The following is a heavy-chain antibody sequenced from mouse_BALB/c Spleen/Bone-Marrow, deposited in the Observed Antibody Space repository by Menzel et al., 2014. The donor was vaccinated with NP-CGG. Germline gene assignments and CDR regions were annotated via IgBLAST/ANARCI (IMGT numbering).Heavy chain of an antibody. D-gene: IGHD3-2*01. V-gene: IGHV1S34*01. J-gene: IGHJ4*01. CDR1: GYSFTECY. CDR2: ISCYNGAT. Sequence: LVKTGASVKISCKTSGYSFTECYIHWVKQSHGKSLEWIGYISCYNGATSYNQKFKDKATFTIDTSSSTAYMQLNSLTSEDSAVYYCARKDRLGGAMDYWGQGTSVTVSS. CDR3: ARKDRLGGAMDY.